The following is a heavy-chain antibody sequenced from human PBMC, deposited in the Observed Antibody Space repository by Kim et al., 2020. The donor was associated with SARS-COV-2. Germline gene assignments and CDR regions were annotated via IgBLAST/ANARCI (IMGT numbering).Heavy chain of an antibody. D-gene: IGHD2-2*01. J-gene: IGHJ4*02. CDR3: ARVVVVPGSGYFDY. Sequence: TPSLKSRVTISVDTSKNQFSLRLSSVTAADTAVYYCARVVVVPGSGYFDYWGQGTLVTVSS. V-gene: IGHV4-39*01.